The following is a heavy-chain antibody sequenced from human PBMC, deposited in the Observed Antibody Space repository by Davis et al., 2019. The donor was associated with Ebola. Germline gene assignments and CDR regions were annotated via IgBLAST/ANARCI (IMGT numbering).Heavy chain of an antibody. J-gene: IGHJ6*02. CDR1: GASIKSNN. Sequence: PSETLSPTCTVSGASIKSNNWSWIRQPPGKGLEWIGYIYNVGSTDYNPSLESRVTISFDTSKSQLSLKLTSVTAADTGVYYCAKFTSHWLWSPYGLDVWGRGTTVSVSS. CDR3: AKFTSHWLWSPYGLDV. D-gene: IGHD3-3*01. V-gene: IGHV4-59*13. CDR2: IYNVGST.